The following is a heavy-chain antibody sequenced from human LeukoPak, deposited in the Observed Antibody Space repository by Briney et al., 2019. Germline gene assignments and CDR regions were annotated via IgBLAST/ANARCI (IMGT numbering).Heavy chain of an antibody. J-gene: IGHJ2*01. D-gene: IGHD5-24*01. CDR3: ARVEMATSYWYFDL. CDR1: GGTFSSYA. V-gene: IGHV1-69*05. Sequence: APVKVSCKASGGTFSSYALSWVRQAPGQGLEWMGGIIPIFGTANYAQKFQGRVTITTDESTSTAYMELSSLRSEDTAVYYCARVEMATSYWYFDLWGRGTLVTVSS. CDR2: IIPIFGTA.